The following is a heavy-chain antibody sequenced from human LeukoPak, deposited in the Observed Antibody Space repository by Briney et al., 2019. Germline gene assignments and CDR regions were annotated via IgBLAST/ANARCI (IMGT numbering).Heavy chain of an antibody. D-gene: IGHD3-16*01. CDR3: ARVRLSDPRLGKLFFGYFDY. Sequence: PSETLSLTCAVYGGSFSGYYWSWIRQPPGKGLEWIGYIYYSGSTNYNPSLKSRVTISVDTSKNQFSLKLSSVTAADTAVYYCARVRLSDPRLGKLFFGYFDYWGQGTLVTVSS. V-gene: IGHV4-59*01. CDR2: IYYSGST. J-gene: IGHJ4*02. CDR1: GGSFSGYY.